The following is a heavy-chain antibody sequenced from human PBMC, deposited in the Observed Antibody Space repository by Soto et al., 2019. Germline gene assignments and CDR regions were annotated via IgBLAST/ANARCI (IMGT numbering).Heavy chain of an antibody. CDR1: GFTFSNYA. J-gene: IGHJ6*02. Sequence: PGGSLRLSCAASGFTFSNYALAWVRRAPGKGLEWVSAVTPSGGSTYYADSVKGRFTIYRDNSKNTLYLQMNSLRAEETGLYYCAQTPGGGYYYGRDAWGHATTVTVSS. V-gene: IGHV3-23*01. D-gene: IGHD3-16*01. CDR2: VTPSGGST. CDR3: AQTPGGGYYYGRDA.